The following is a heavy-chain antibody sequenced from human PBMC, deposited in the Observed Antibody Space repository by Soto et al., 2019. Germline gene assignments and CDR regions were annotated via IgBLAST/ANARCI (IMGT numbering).Heavy chain of an antibody. CDR3: ARTGDIVVVVAAMSFDL. V-gene: IGHV3-21*01. J-gene: IGHJ5*02. CDR2: ISSSSSYI. CDR1: GFTFSSYS. Sequence: PGGSLRLSCAASGFTFSSYSMNWVRQAPGKGLEWVSSISSSSSYIYYADSVKGRFTISRDNAKNSLYLQMNSLRAEDTAVYYCARTGDIVVVVAAMSFDLWGQGTLVTVSS. D-gene: IGHD2-15*01.